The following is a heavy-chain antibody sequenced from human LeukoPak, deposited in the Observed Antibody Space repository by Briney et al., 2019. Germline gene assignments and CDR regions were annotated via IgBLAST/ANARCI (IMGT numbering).Heavy chain of an antibody. J-gene: IGHJ4*02. Sequence: SETLSLTCTASGGSISSGSYYWGWIRQPPGKGLEWIGSIYYSEGTYYNPSLKSRVTISVDTSKNQFSLKLSSVTAADTAVYYCARQGAFSITGTTVTLDYWGQGTLVTVSS. V-gene: IGHV4-39*01. CDR3: ARQGAFSITGTTVTLDY. D-gene: IGHD1-7*01. CDR1: GGSISSGSYY. CDR2: IYYSEGT.